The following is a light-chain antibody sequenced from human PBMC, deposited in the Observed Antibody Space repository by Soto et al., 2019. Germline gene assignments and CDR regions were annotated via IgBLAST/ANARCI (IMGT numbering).Light chain of an antibody. Sequence: DIQVTQSPSSLSASVGDRVTITCQASQDINKYLNWYQQKPGKAPKLLVYDASNLPTGVPSRFSAGGAGTEYLFTISSLQPEDIATYYCQQYANLPITFGQGTRLEIK. CDR2: DAS. V-gene: IGKV1-33*01. CDR3: QQYANLPIT. CDR1: QDINKY. J-gene: IGKJ5*01.